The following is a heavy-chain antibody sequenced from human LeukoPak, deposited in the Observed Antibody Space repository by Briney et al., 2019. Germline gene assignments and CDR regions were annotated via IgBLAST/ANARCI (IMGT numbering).Heavy chain of an antibody. J-gene: IGHJ6*02. CDR3: ARGAGVSHYYYDARDI. CDR2: IYPGGST. CDR1: TFTVIDHY. V-gene: IGHV3-66*02. D-gene: IGHD2-21*01. Sequence: PGGSLRLSCAASTFTVIDHYMTWVRQAPGRGLEWVSAIYPGGSTYYADSVKGRFTISRDKSKNTLYLQINNLGAEETAVYYCARGAGVSHYYYDARDIWGQETTVSVPS.